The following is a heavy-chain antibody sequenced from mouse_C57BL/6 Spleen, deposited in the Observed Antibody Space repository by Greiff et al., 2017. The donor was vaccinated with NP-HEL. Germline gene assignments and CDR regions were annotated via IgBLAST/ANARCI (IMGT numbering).Heavy chain of an antibody. CDR3: ARERSNWNYFDY. Sequence: EVQVVESGGGLVKPGGSLKLSCAASGFTFSSYAMSWVRQTPEKRLEWVATISDGGSYTYYPDNVKGRFTISRDNAKNNLYLQMSHLKSEDTAMYYCARERSNWNYFDYWGQGTTLTVSS. D-gene: IGHD4-1*01. J-gene: IGHJ2*01. CDR1: GFTFSSYA. CDR2: ISDGGSYT. V-gene: IGHV5-4*01.